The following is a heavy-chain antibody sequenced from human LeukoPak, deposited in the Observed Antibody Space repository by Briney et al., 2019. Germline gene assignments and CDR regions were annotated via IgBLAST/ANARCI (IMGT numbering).Heavy chain of an antibody. CDR1: GYSFTNYY. J-gene: IGHJ4*02. CDR3: ARSLRGDGFDY. V-gene: IGHV1-46*01. CDR2: INPSDSSA. Sequence: ASVKVSCKASGYSFTNYYIHWVRQAPGQGLEWMGMINPSDSSATYPQKFQGRVTMTRDTSISTAYMELSRLRSDDTAVYYCARSLRGDGFDYWGQGTLVTVSS. D-gene: IGHD2-21*01.